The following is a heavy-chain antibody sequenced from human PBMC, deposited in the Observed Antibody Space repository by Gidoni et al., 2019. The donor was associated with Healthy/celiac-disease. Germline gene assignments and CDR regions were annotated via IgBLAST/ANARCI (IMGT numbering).Heavy chain of an antibody. D-gene: IGHD3-22*01. CDR3: AKDILSDYDSSGSDAFDI. V-gene: IGHV3-23*01. CDR2: ISGSGGST. J-gene: IGHJ3*02. Sequence: EVQLLESGGGLVQPGGSLRLSCAASGLTFSSYALSWVRQAPGKGLEWVSAISGSGGSTYYADSVKGRFTISRDNSNNTLYLQMNSLRAEDTAVYYCAKDILSDYDSSGSDAFDIWGQGTMVTVSS. CDR1: GLTFSSYA.